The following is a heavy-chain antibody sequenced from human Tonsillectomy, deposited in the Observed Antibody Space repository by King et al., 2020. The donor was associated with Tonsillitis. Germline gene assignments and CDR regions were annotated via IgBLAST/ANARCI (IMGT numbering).Heavy chain of an antibody. CDR1: GGSISSYY. CDR3: ARDRAHCSSTSCYYYYGMDV. Sequence: QLQESGPGLVKPSETLSLTCTVSGGSISSYYWSWIRQPPGKGLEWIGYIYYSGSTNYNPSLKSRVTISVDTSKNQFSLKLSSVTAADTAVYYCARDRAHCSSTSCYYYYGMDVWGQGTTVTVSS. D-gene: IGHD2-2*01. V-gene: IGHV4-59*01. CDR2: IYYSGST. J-gene: IGHJ6*02.